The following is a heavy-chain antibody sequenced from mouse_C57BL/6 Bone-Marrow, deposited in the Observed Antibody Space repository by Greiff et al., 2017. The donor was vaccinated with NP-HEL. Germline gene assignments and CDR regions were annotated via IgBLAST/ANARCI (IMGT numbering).Heavy chain of an antibody. CDR1: GYSITSDY. CDR3: ARSPLWLRRNYYAMDY. D-gene: IGHD2-2*01. J-gene: IGHJ4*01. V-gene: IGHV3-8*01. Sequence: DVQLQESGPGLAKPSQTLSLTCSASGYSITSDYWNWIRKFPGHKLEYMGYISYSGSTSYNPSLKSRISIMRETSNNQYYLQVKSVATEDTATYYFARSPLWLRRNYYAMDYWGQGTSVTVSS. CDR2: ISYSGST.